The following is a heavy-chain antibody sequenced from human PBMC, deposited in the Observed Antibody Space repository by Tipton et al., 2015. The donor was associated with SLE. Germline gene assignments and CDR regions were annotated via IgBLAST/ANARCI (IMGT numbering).Heavy chain of an antibody. V-gene: IGHV3-23*03. Sequence: SLRLSCETSGFTFSTYAMNWVRQAPGKGLEWVSVTYSGGPTYYADSVKGRFTISRDNSKNTVYLQLSSLRAGDTATYYCVKDGPRYWNYDYYFDLWGRGTLVTVSS. J-gene: IGHJ2*01. CDR2: TYSGGPT. D-gene: IGHD1-7*01. CDR1: GFTFSTYA. CDR3: VKDGPRYWNYDYYFDL.